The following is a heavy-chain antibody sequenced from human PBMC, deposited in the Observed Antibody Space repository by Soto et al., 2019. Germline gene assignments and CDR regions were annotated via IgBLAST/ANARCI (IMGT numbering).Heavy chain of an antibody. CDR3: ARDMIWTDRVDY. V-gene: IGHV3-21*01. D-gene: IGHD1-1*01. CDR2: ISSSSSYI. CDR1: GFTFSSYS. J-gene: IGHJ4*02. Sequence: PGGSLRLSCAASGFTFSSYSMNWVRQAPGKGLEWVSSISSSSSYIYYADSVKGRFTISRDNAKNSLYLQMNSLRAEDTAVYYCARDMIWTDRVDYWGQGTLVTVSS.